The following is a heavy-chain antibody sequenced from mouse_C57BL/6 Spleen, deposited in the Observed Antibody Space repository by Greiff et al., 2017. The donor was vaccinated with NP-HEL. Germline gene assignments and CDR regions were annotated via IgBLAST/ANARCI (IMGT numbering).Heavy chain of an antibody. D-gene: IGHD2-3*01. Sequence: DVQLQESGPGLVKPSQSLSLTCSVTGYSITSGYYWNWIRQFPGNKLEWMGYISYDGSNNYNPSLKNRISITRDTSKNQFFLKLNSVTTEDTATYYCARWNDGYLDDWGQGTTLTVSS. CDR2: ISYDGSN. CDR1: GYSITSGYY. J-gene: IGHJ2*01. V-gene: IGHV3-6*01. CDR3: ARWNDGYLDD.